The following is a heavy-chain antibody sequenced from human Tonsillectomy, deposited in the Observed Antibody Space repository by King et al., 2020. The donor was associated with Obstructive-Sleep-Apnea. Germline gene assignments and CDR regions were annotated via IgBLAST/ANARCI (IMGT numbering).Heavy chain of an antibody. CDR3: ARSIALGY. V-gene: IGHV3-7*03. Sequence: ESGGTLVQPGGSLRLSCVASGFPCSDYWMSWVRQAPGEGLEWVANIDQGGSETHYVDSVKGRFTIFRDNAKNSVYLQMNSLRVEDTAVYYCARSIALGYWGQGTLVTVSS. CDR1: GFPCSDYW. J-gene: IGHJ4*02. CDR2: IDQGGSET. D-gene: IGHD6-6*01.